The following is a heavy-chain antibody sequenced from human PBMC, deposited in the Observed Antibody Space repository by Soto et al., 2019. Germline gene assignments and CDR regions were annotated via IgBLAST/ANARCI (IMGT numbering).Heavy chain of an antibody. D-gene: IGHD3-10*01. CDR3: ARDQGGSYSDY. CDR1: GFTFSSYA. J-gene: IGHJ4*02. Sequence: PGGSLRLSCAASGFTFSSYAMHWVRQAPGKGLEWVAVISYDGSNKYYADSVKGRFTISRDNSKNTLYLQMNSLRAEDTAVYYCARDQGGSYSDYWGQGTLVTVSS. V-gene: IGHV3-30-3*01. CDR2: ISYDGSNK.